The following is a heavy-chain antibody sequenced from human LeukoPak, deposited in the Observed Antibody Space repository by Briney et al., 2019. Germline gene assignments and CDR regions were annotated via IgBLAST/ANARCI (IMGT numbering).Heavy chain of an antibody. CDR1: GVMSSRSW. CDR3: ARDRFEGHHDIWRAPMPTYKYHYGMDV. D-gene: IGHD3-3*01. Sequence: GGSLRLSCAASGVMSSRSWMNWVRQAPGKGLEWVANIKQDGSERYYVDSVRGRFTISRDNAKNSMYLQMNSLRDEDTAVYYCARDRFEGHHDIWRAPMPTYKYHYGMDVWGQGATVIVSS. CDR2: IKQDGSER. V-gene: IGHV3-7*01. J-gene: IGHJ6*02.